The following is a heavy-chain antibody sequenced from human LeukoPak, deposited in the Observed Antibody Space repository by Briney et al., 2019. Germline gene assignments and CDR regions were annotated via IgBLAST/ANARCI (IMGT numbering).Heavy chain of an antibody. J-gene: IGHJ6*02. V-gene: IGHV3-23*01. CDR1: GFTFSNYA. Sequence: PGGSLRLSCAASGFTFSNYATTWVRQAPGKGLEWVSLVSSRGDNTYYADSVKGRFTISRDNSKYTLSLQMNSLRAEDTAVYYCAKDVRVGGGGMDVWGQGTPVTVSS. CDR3: AKDVRVGGGGMDV. D-gene: IGHD1-26*01. CDR2: VSSRGDNT.